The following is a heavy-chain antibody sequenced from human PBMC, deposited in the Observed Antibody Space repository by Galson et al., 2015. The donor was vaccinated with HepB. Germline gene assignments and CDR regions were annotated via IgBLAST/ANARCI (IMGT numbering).Heavy chain of an antibody. CDR2: ISGYNGNT. CDR1: GYTFSNYG. CDR3: ARESYCTSDVCYAEFDYFYYGMDV. V-gene: IGHV1-18*04. D-gene: IGHD2-8*01. Sequence: QSGAEVKKPGASVKVSCKASGYTFSNYGISWVRQAPGLGLEWMGWISGYNGNTNYPQKFQGRVTMTTDTSTSTAYMELRRLRSDDTAVYFCARESYCTSDVCYAEFDYFYYGMDVWGQGTMVTVSS. J-gene: IGHJ6*02.